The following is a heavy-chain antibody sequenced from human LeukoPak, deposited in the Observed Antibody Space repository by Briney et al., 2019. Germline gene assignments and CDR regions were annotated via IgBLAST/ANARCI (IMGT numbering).Heavy chain of an antibody. D-gene: IGHD7-27*01. Sequence: GGSLRLSCAASGFTFSGSAMHWVRQAPGKGLEWVSAISGSGGSTYYADSVKGRFTISRDNSKNTLYLQMNSLRAEDTAVYYCAKDLAGDPFDYWGQGTLVTVSS. CDR3: AKDLAGDPFDY. CDR1: GFTFSGSA. V-gene: IGHV3-23*01. CDR2: ISGSGGST. J-gene: IGHJ4*02.